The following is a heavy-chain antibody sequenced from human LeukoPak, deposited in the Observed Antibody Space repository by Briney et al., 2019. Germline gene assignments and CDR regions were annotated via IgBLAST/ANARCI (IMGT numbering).Heavy chain of an antibody. V-gene: IGHV1-2*02. J-gene: IGHJ4*02. CDR3: AVGTLLPYYYDSSGYYYY. D-gene: IGHD3-22*01. CDR1: GYTFTGYY. CDR2: IDPNSGGT. Sequence: ASVRVSCKASGYTFTGYYMHRVRQAPGQGIEWMEWIDPNSGGTNYAQKFQGRVTMTRDTSISTAYMELSRLRSDDTAVYYCAVGTLLPYYYDSSGYYYYWGQGTLVTVSS.